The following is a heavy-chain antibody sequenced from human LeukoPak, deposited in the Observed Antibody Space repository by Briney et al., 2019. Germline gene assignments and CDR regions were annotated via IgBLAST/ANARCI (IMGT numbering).Heavy chain of an antibody. Sequence: PSETLSLTCAVYGGSFSGYYWSWIRQPPGKGLEWIGEINHSGSTNYNPSLKSRVTISVDTSKNQFSLKLSSVTAEDTAIYYCTRRLVGTSGDYWGQGTLVTVSS. J-gene: IGHJ4*02. CDR1: GGSFSGYY. CDR3: TRRLVGTSGDY. CDR2: INHSGST. V-gene: IGHV4-34*01. D-gene: IGHD1-26*01.